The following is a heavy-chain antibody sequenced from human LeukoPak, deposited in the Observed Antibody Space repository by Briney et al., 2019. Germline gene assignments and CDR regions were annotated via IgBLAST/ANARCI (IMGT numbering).Heavy chain of an antibody. CDR1: GYTFTGYY. V-gene: IGHV1-2*04. J-gene: IGHJ6*02. CDR3: ASTGTIDYYYGMDV. D-gene: IGHD1-1*01. CDR2: INPNSGGT. Sequence: VASVKVSCKASGYTFTGYYMHWVRQAPGQGLEWMGWINPNSGGTNYAQKFQGWVTMTRDTSISTVYMELSRLRSDDTAVYYCASTGTIDYYYGMDVWGQGTTVTVSS.